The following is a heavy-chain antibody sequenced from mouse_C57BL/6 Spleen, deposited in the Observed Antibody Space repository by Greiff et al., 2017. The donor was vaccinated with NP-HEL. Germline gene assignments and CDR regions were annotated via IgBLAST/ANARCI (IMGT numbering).Heavy chain of an antibody. J-gene: IGHJ4*01. CDR1: GYTFTDYN. D-gene: IGHD1-1*01. CDR3: ARFYYGSSFYYYAMDY. Sequence: EVQLQQSGPELVKPGASVKIPCKASGYTFTDYNMDWVKQSHGKSLEWIGDINPNNGGTIYNQKFKGKATLTVDKSSSTAYMELRSLTSEDTAVYYCARFYYGSSFYYYAMDYWGQGTSVTVSS. CDR2: INPNNGGT. V-gene: IGHV1-18*01.